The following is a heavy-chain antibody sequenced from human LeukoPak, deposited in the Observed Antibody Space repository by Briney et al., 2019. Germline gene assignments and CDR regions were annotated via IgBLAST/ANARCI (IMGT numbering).Heavy chain of an antibody. D-gene: IGHD2-15*01. J-gene: IGHJ4*02. CDR1: GGSVSSSSYY. V-gene: IGHV4-39*07. Sequence: SETLSLTCTVSGGSVSSSSYYWGWIRQPPGNGLEWIGSIYYTGSTNYNPSLKCRVTISADTSKNQFSLQLNSVTAADTAVYYCAREDLEGLVAAIPYWGQGTLVNVSS. CDR3: AREDLEGLVAAIPY. CDR2: IYYTGST.